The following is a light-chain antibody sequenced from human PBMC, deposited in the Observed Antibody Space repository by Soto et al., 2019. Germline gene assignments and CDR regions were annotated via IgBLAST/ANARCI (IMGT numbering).Light chain of an antibody. J-gene: IGLJ1*01. CDR1: SSDVGGYNY. Sequence: QSALTQPASVSGSPGQSITISCTGTSSDVGGYNYVSWLQQHPGKVPKLIIYDVSSRLSGVSNRFSGSKSGNTASLTISGLQAEDEADYYCTSYTSSNTHVFGGGTKVTVL. CDR3: TSYTSSNTHV. CDR2: DVS. V-gene: IGLV2-14*01.